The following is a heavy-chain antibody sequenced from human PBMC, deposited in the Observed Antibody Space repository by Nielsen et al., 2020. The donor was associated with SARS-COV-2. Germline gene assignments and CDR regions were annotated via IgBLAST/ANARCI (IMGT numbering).Heavy chain of an antibody. Sequence: SETLSLTCTVSGGSISSSSYYWGWIRQPPGKGLEWIGSIYYSGSTYYNPSLKSRVTISVDTSKNQFSPKLSSVTAADTAVYYCASSYSYGILAHDYWGQGTLVTVSS. CDR1: GGSISSSSYY. D-gene: IGHD5-18*01. CDR2: IYYSGST. CDR3: ASSYSYGILAHDY. V-gene: IGHV4-39*07. J-gene: IGHJ4*02.